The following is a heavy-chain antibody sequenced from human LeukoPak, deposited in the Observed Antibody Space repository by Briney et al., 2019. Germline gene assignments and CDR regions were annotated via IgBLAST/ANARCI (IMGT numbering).Heavy chain of an antibody. V-gene: IGHV3-48*04. CDR2: ISGSSSSSDGGAI. D-gene: IGHD3-22*01. Sequence: GGSLRLSCTASGFTFSTYSMNWVRQAPGRGLEWVSYISGSSSSSDGGAIQYADSVKGRFTISRDNAKNSLYLQMNSLRAEDTAMYYCATADSSANTPEYFQHWGQGTLVTVSS. CDR3: ATADSSANTPEYFQH. J-gene: IGHJ1*01. CDR1: GFTFSTYS.